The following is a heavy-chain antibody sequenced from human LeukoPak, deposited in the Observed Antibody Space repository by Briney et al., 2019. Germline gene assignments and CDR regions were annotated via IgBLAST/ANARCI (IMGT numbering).Heavy chain of an antibody. CDR2: ISAYNGNT. Sequence: ASVKVSCKASGGTFSSYAISWVRQAPGQGLEWMGWISAYNGNTNYAQKLQGRVTMTTDTSTSTAYMELRSLRSDDTAVYYCARERTYYYGSGSYVYWFDPWGQGTLVTVSS. CDR3: ARERTYYYGSGSYVYWFDP. J-gene: IGHJ5*02. D-gene: IGHD3-10*01. V-gene: IGHV1-18*01. CDR1: GGTFSSYA.